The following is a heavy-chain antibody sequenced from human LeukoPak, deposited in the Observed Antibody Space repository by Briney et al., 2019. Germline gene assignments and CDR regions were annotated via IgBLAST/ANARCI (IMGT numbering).Heavy chain of an antibody. Sequence: ASVKVSCXASGGTFSSYAISWVRQAPGQGLEWMGGIIPIFGTANYAQKFQGRVTTTADESTSTAYMELSSLRSEDTAVYYCAREWYGQAFDIWGQGTMVTVSS. D-gene: IGHD2-15*01. CDR1: GGTFSSYA. J-gene: IGHJ3*02. CDR3: AREWYGQAFDI. V-gene: IGHV1-69*13. CDR2: IIPIFGTA.